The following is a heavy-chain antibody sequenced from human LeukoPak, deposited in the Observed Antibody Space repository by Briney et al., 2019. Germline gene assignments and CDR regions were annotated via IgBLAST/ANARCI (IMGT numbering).Heavy chain of an antibody. CDR1: GGSISSSSHY. D-gene: IGHD3-3*01. V-gene: IGHV4-39*01. Sequence: PSETLSLTCTVSGGSISSSSHYWGWIRQPPGKGLEWIGSIYYSGSTYYNPSLKSRVTISVDTSKNQFSLKLSSVTAADTAVYYCARGRPYYDFWSGYDDNWFDPWGQGTLVTVSS. CDR3: ARGRPYYDFWSGYDDNWFDP. J-gene: IGHJ5*02. CDR2: IYYSGST.